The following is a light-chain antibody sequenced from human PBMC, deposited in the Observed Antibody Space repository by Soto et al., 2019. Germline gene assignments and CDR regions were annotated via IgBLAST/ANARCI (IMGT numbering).Light chain of an antibody. J-gene: IGKJ1*01. CDR1: QSISSW. CDR3: QQYNSYSPT. V-gene: IGKV1-5*01. Sequence: IQLTQSHSTLSASVGDRVALTCRASQSISSWLAWHQQKPGKAPKLLIYDASSLESGVPSRFSGSGSGTEFTLTISSLQPDDFATYYCQQYNSYSPTFGQGTKVDI. CDR2: DAS.